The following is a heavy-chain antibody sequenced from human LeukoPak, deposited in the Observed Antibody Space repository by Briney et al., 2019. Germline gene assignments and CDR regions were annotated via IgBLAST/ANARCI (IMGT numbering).Heavy chain of an antibody. D-gene: IGHD3-22*01. J-gene: IGHJ4*02. V-gene: IGHV3-30-3*01. CDR1: GFTFSSYA. CDR3: ARDKDYYDSSGDFDY. CDR2: ISCDGSNK. Sequence: GGSLRLSCAASGFTFSSYAMHWVRQAPGKGLEWVAVISCDGSNKYYADSVKGRFTISRDNSKNTLYLQMNSLRAEDTAVYYCARDKDYYDSSGDFDYWGQGTLVTVSS.